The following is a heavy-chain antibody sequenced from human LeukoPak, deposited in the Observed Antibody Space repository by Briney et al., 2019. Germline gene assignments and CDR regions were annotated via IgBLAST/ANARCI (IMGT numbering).Heavy chain of an antibody. V-gene: IGHV6-1*01. J-gene: IGHJ4*02. D-gene: IGHD5-12*01. CDR2: TYYRSKWYT. Sequence: SQTLSLTCAISGDSVSSNSAAWNWIRQSPSRGLEWLGRTYYRSKWYTNYAVPVRSRITINPDTSKNQFSLQLNSVTPEDTAVYYCARDHMGDIVLDYWGQGTLVTVSS. CDR1: GDSVSSNSAA. CDR3: ARDHMGDIVLDY.